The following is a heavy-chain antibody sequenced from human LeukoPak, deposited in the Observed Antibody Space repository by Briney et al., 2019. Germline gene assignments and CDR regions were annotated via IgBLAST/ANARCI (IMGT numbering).Heavy chain of an antibody. CDR2: ISGSGGST. V-gene: IGHV3-23*01. CDR1: GFTFSSYA. J-gene: IGHJ4*02. CDR3: ARAEQGYSGYDPNFDY. D-gene: IGHD5-12*01. Sequence: PGGSLRLSCAASGFTFSSYAMSWVRQAPGKGLEWVSAISGSGGSTYYADSVKGRFTISRDNSKNTLYLQMNSLRAEDTAVYYCARAEQGYSGYDPNFDYWGQGTLVTVSS.